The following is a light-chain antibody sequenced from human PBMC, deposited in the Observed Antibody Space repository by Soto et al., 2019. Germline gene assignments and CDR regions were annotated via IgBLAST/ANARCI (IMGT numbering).Light chain of an antibody. CDR1: SSDLAIYNY. V-gene: IGLV2-14*01. J-gene: IGLJ1*01. CDR3: SSYTSSSTPYV. Sequence: QSVLTQPASVSGSPGQSITISCTGTSSDLAIYNYVSWYQQQPGKAPKLMIYEVSNRPSGVSNRFSGSKSGNTASLTISGLQAEDEADYYYSSYTSSSTPYVFGTGTKVTVL. CDR2: EVS.